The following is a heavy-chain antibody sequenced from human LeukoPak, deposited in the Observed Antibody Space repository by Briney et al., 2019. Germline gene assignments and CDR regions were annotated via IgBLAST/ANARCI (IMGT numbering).Heavy chain of an antibody. CDR3: ARDRVISDVVVPAAI. Sequence: PGGSLRLSCTASGFTFSSYSMNWVRQAPGKGLEWVSYISSSGSTIYYADSVKGRFTISRDNAKNSLYLQMNSLRAEDTAVYYCARDRVISDVVVPAAIWGQGTMVTVSS. CDR2: ISSSGSTI. J-gene: IGHJ3*02. V-gene: IGHV3-48*04. CDR1: GFTFSSYS. D-gene: IGHD2-2*01.